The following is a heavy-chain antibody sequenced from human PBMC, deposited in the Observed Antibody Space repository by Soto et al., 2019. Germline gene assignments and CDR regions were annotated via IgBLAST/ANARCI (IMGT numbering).Heavy chain of an antibody. V-gene: IGHV4-31*03. CDR2: IYYSGST. CDR3: ARSQGMGFGESKFGWFDP. CDR1: GGSISSGGYY. D-gene: IGHD3-10*01. J-gene: IGHJ5*02. Sequence: QVQLQESGPGLVKPSQTLSLTCTVSGGSISSGGYYRSWIRQHPGKGLEWIGYIYYSGSTYYNPSLKSRVTISVDTSKNQFSLKRSSVTAADTAVYYCARSQGMGFGESKFGWFDPWGQGTLVTVSS.